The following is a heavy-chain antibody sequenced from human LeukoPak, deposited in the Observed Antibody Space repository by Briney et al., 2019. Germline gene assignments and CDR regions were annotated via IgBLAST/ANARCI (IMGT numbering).Heavy chain of an antibody. CDR3: AKDTSGRGSYDFGDY. J-gene: IGHJ4*02. Sequence: GGSLRLSCAASGFIFSNCGMHLVRQAPGKGLEWVAFTWSDGTTKHYADSVKGRFTISRDNSRNTLYLQMNSLRTEDTAVYYCAKDTSGRGSYDFGDYWGQGTLVTVSS. CDR1: GFIFSNCG. D-gene: IGHD3-16*01. CDR2: TWSDGTTK. V-gene: IGHV3-30*02.